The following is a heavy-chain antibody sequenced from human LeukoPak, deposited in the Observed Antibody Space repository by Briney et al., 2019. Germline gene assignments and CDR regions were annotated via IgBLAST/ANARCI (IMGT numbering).Heavy chain of an antibody. Sequence: GGSLRPSCAASGFTFSSYAMHWVRQAPGKGLEWVAVISYDGSNKYYADSVKGRFTISRDNSKNTLYLQMNSLRAEDTAVYYCARDHASLYWGQGTLVTVST. J-gene: IGHJ4*02. CDR1: GFTFSSYA. CDR2: ISYDGSNK. CDR3: ARDHASLY. V-gene: IGHV3-30-3*01.